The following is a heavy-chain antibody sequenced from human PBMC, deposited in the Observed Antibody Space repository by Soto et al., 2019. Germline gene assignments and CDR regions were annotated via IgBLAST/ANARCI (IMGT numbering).Heavy chain of an antibody. CDR3: ARADYDILTGYSYNWFDP. V-gene: IGHV1-69*02. D-gene: IGHD3-9*01. J-gene: IGHJ5*02. CDR2: IIPILGIA. Sequence: SVKLSCEACGCTFSSYTISWVRQAPRQGLEWMGRIIPILGIANYAQKFQGRVTITADKSTSTAYMELSSLRSEDTAVYYCARADYDILTGYSYNWFDPWGQGTLVTVSS. CDR1: GCTFSSYT.